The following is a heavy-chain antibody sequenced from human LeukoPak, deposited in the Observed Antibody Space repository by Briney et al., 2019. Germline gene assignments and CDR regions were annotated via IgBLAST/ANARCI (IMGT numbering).Heavy chain of an antibody. J-gene: IGHJ4*02. CDR2: IYYSGST. D-gene: IGHD2-15*01. Sequence: SETLSLTCTVSGGSFSSSSYYWGWIRQPPGKGLEWMGYIYYSGSTNYNPSLKSRVTISVDTSKNQFSLKLSSVTAADTAVYYCARASGSSHYTWDYWGQGTLVTVSS. CDR1: GGSFSSSSYY. CDR3: ARASGSSHYTWDY. V-gene: IGHV4-61*01.